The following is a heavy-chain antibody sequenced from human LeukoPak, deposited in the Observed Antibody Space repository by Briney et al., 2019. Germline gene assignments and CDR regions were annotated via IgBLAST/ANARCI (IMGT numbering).Heavy chain of an antibody. Sequence: SETLSLTCTVSGGSISSYYWSWIRQPPGKGLEWIGRIYTSGSTNYNPSLKSRVTISVDTSKNQFSLKLSSVTAADTAVYYCARDRRWLQHNNWFDPWGQGTLVTVSS. J-gene: IGHJ5*02. D-gene: IGHD5-24*01. CDR2: IYTSGST. CDR1: GGSISSYY. CDR3: ARDRRWLQHNNWFDP. V-gene: IGHV4-4*08.